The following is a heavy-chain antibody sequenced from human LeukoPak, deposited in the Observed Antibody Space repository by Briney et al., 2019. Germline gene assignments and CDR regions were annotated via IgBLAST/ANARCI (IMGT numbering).Heavy chain of an antibody. Sequence: TGGSLRLSCAASGFTFSDYYMTWVRQAPGKGLEWVGRIKSEADGGPTDYAAPVKGRFTISRDDSKNTLYLEMNNLKTEDTAMYFCTTSTVTTWSWGQGTLVTVSP. V-gene: IGHV3-15*01. CDR1: GFTFSDYY. CDR3: TTSTVTTWS. D-gene: IGHD4-11*01. CDR2: IKSEADGGPT. J-gene: IGHJ5*02.